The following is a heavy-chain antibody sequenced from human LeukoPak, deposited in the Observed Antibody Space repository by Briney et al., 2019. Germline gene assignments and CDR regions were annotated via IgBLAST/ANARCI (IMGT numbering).Heavy chain of an antibody. V-gene: IGHV1-2*02. CDR2: IYPDSGST. CDR3: ARQSGIAVAGCPDY. J-gene: IGHJ4*02. D-gene: IGHD6-19*01. CDR1: GYTFTGYY. Sequence: GASVKVSCKASGYTFTGYYMHWVRQAPGQGLEWMGWIYPDSGSTNFAQNFQGRVTMTRDTSISTAYMELSRLRSDDTAVYYCARQSGIAVAGCPDYWGQGTLVTVSS.